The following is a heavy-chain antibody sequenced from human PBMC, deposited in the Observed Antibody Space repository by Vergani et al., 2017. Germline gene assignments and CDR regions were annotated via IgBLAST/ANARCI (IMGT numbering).Heavy chain of an antibody. J-gene: IGHJ4*01. CDR2: INTATGKS. V-gene: IGHV7-4-1*02. D-gene: IGHD3-3*01. CDR1: GYIFTQSV. CDR3: ATTTPWGGLDF. Sequence: QVQLVQSGSELKKPGASVKISCKASGYIFTQSVMNWVRQAPGQGPEWMGWINTATGKSTYAQDFTGRFVFSLDTSVNTAYLQISSLKTEDTAIYYCATTTPWGGLDFWGQGTLGTVS.